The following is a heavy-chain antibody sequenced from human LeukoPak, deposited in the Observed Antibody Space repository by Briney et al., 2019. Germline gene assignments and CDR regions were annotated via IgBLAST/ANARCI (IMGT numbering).Heavy chain of an antibody. CDR2: ISSSGSTI. Sequence: GGSLRLSCAASGFTFSDYYMSWIRQAPGKGLEWVSYISSSGSTIYYADSVKGRFTISRDNAKNSLYLQMNSLRAGDTAVYYCARYSSSWYSHFDYWGQGTLVTVSS. CDR3: ARYSSSWYSHFDY. J-gene: IGHJ4*02. V-gene: IGHV3-11*04. D-gene: IGHD6-13*01. CDR1: GFTFSDYY.